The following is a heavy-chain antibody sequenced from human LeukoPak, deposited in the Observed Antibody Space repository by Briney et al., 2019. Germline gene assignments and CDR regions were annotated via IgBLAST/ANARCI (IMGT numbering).Heavy chain of an antibody. CDR1: GYRLIDYY. Sequence: GASVKVSCKASGYRLIDYYIHWVRQAPGQGLEWMGWINPNSGGTNYAQKFQGRVTMTRDTSISTAYMELSRLRSDDTAVYYCARVRRTHMNWFDPWGQGTLVTVSS. CDR3: ARVRRTHMNWFDP. D-gene: IGHD2-21*01. J-gene: IGHJ5*02. V-gene: IGHV1-2*02. CDR2: INPNSGGT.